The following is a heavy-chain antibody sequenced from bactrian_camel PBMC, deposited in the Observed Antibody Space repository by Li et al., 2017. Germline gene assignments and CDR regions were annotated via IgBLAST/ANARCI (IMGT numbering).Heavy chain of an antibody. D-gene: IGHD2*01. CDR3: AARGPYCYTKLSVADFTY. V-gene: IGHV3S53*01. J-gene: IGHJ6*01. CDR2: IDNSGVT. CDR1: GYNHDAGC. Sequence: VQLVESGGGSVQPGWSMSLSCTISGYNHDAGCMGWFRQAPGKEREGVARIDNSGVTRYADSLEGRFTISKDNSKNTMYLQMNSLKPEDTVMYYCAARGPYCYTKLSVADFTYWGQGTQVTVS.